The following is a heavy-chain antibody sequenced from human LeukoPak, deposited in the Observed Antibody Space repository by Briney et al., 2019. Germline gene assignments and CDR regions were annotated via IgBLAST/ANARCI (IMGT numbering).Heavy chain of an antibody. Sequence: PGGSLRLSCTASAFTFGDYAMTWFRQAPGRGLEWVGFIRSKAYGGTTEYAASVKGRFTISRDDSKSIAYLQMNSLKTEDTAVYYCTRSPFDNISTFDDWGQGTLVTVSS. D-gene: IGHD3-3*02. V-gene: IGHV3-49*03. CDR2: IRSKAYGGTT. CDR3: TRSPFDNISTFDD. CDR1: AFTFGDYA. J-gene: IGHJ4*02.